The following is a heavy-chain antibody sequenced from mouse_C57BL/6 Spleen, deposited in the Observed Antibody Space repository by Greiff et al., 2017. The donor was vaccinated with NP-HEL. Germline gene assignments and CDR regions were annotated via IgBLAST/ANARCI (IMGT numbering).Heavy chain of an antibody. D-gene: IGHD1-1*01. J-gene: IGHJ2*01. V-gene: IGHV5-6*01. Sequence: EVKLMESGGDLVKPGGSLKLSCAASGFTFSSYGMSWVRQTPDKRLEWVATISSGGSYTYYPDSVKGRFTISRDNAKNTLYLQMSSLKSEDTAMYYCARHDHYGSSGDYWGQGTTLTVSS. CDR3: ARHDHYGSSGDY. CDR1: GFTFSSYG. CDR2: ISSGGSYT.